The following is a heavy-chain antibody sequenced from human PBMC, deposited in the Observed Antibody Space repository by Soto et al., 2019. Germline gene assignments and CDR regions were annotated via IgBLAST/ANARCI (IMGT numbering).Heavy chain of an antibody. CDR1: GGSISSYY. J-gene: IGHJ6*02. CDR2: IYYSGST. Sequence: SETLSLTCTVSGGSISSYYWSWIRQPPGRGLEWIGYIYYSGSTNYNPSLKSRVTISVDTSKNQFSLKLSSVTAADTAVYYCARLVVIPNCYYGMDVWGQGTTVTVSS. V-gene: IGHV4-59*01. D-gene: IGHD3-22*01. CDR3: ARLVVIPNCYYGMDV.